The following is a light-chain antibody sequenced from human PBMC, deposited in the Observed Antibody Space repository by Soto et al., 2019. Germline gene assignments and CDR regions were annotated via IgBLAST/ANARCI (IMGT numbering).Light chain of an antibody. CDR2: GAS. Sequence: IQLTQSPSSLSASEGDRVTITCRASQGISSFLAWYQQKPGKAPKLLIYGASTLQSGVPSRFSGSGSGTDFTLTIGSLQPEDFATYYCQQLNSFPIPFGPGTKVEIK. V-gene: IGKV1-9*01. CDR1: QGISSF. CDR3: QQLNSFPIP. J-gene: IGKJ3*01.